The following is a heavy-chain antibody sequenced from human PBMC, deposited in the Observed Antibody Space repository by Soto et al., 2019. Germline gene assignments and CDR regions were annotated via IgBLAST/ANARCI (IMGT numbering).Heavy chain of an antibody. V-gene: IGHV3-7*01. CDR3: ARDEARPLGY. D-gene: IGHD6-6*01. J-gene: IGHJ4*02. Sequence: EVQLVESGGGLVQPGGSLRLSCAASGFTFSRYWMSWVRQAPGKGLEWVANIKPDGSEKYYVDSVRGRFTISRDNVENSLNLQMNSLRAEDAALYYCARDEARPLGYWGQGTLVTVS. CDR1: GFTFSRYW. CDR2: IKPDGSEK.